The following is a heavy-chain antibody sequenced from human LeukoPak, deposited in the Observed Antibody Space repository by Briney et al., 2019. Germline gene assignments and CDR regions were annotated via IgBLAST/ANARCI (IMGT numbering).Heavy chain of an antibody. CDR1: GFTFSSYS. Sequence: GGSLRLSCAASGFTFSSYSMNWVRQAPGKGLVWVSRINSDGSSTSYADSVKGRFTISRDNAKNTLYLQMNSLRAEDTAVYYCARDVYSGSYFNPWGQGTLVTVSS. CDR3: ARDVYSGSYFNP. CDR2: INSDGSST. D-gene: IGHD1-26*01. V-gene: IGHV3-74*01. J-gene: IGHJ5*02.